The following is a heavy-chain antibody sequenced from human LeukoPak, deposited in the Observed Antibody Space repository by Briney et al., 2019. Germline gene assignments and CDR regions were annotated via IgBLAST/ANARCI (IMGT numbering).Heavy chain of an antibody. V-gene: IGHV2-5*02. CDR3: AHSDCSGGSCYSPDY. Sequence: SGPTLVNPTQTLTLTCTFSGFSLSTSGVGVGWIRQPPGKALEWLALIYWDDDKRYSPSLKSRLTITKDTSKNQVVLTVTNMDPVDTATYYCAHSDCSGGSCYSPDYWGQGTLVTVSS. CDR2: IYWDDDK. CDR1: GFSLSTSGVG. D-gene: IGHD2-15*01. J-gene: IGHJ4*02.